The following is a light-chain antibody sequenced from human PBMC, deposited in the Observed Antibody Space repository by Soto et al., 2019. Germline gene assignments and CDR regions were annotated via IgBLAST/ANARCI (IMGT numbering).Light chain of an antibody. Sequence: EILMTQSPATLSVSPGERATLSCRASQSVNNNLAWYQQKRGQAPRLLIHAVSTRATGVPARFSGTGSGTEFTLTISSLQSEDFAVYYCQQYDNWRTFGQGTKVDI. V-gene: IGKV3-15*01. CDR3: QQYDNWRT. CDR2: AVS. CDR1: QSVNNN. J-gene: IGKJ1*01.